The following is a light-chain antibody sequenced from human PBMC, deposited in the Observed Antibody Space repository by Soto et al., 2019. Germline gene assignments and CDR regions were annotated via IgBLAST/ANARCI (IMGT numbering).Light chain of an antibody. J-gene: IGLJ1*01. CDR3: CSYAGSYTRYV. V-gene: IGLV2-11*01. CDR1: SSDVGNYDF. Sequence: QSALTQPRSVSGSPGQSVTISCTGTSSDVGNYDFVSWYQQYPGEAPRVMIYEVTKRPSGVPDRFSGSKSGNTASLTISGLQAEDEADYYCCSYAGSYTRYVFGSGTKLTVL. CDR2: EVT.